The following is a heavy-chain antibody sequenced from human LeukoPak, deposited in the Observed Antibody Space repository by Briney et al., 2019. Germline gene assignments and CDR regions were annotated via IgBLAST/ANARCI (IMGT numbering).Heavy chain of an antibody. J-gene: IGHJ3*02. D-gene: IGHD5-12*01. CDR2: ISYDGSNK. Sequence: PGRSLRLSCAASGFTFSSYAMHWVRQAPGKGPEWVAVISYDGSNKYYADSVKGRFTISRDNSKNTLYLQMNSLRAEDTAVYYCAGRDGYNFYLAFDIWGQGAMVTVSS. CDR1: GFTFSSYA. CDR3: AGRDGYNFYLAFDI. V-gene: IGHV3-30-3*01.